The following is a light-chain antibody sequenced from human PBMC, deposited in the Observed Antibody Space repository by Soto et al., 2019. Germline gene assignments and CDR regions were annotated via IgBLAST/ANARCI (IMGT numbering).Light chain of an antibody. CDR1: SGYVGTYSL. J-gene: IGLJ1*01. Sequence: SALAQPASVSGSPGQSITISCTGASGYVGTYSLVSWYQQHPGKAPKVVIYEGHKRPSGVPDRFSGSTSVNTASLTISGLQTDDEADYYCCLYVCATTYGFGTGTKVTVL. CDR3: CLYVCATTYG. V-gene: IGLV2-23*01. CDR2: EGH.